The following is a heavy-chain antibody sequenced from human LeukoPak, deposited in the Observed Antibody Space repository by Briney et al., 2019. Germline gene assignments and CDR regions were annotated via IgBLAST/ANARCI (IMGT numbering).Heavy chain of an antibody. J-gene: IGHJ6*03. CDR2: ISSSTSYI. D-gene: IGHD3-22*01. CDR1: GFTIRSYE. Sequence: TGGSLRLSCAASGFTIRSYEMNWVRQSPGKGLDWVSSISSSTSYIYYADSVKGRFTISRDNAKNSLYLQMNSLRAEDTAVYYCARNGGYYYDSSGYYQYYYYYMDVWGKGTTVTISS. CDR3: ARNGGYYYDSSGYYQYYYYYMDV. V-gene: IGHV3-21*01.